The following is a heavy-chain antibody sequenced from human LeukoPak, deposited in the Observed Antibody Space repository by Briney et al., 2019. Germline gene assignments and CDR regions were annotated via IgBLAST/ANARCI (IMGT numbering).Heavy chain of an antibody. CDR1: GGSISSYY. CDR2: IYTSGST. CDR3: ARGRRGYYGSGRSLNY. D-gene: IGHD3-10*01. J-gene: IGHJ4*02. V-gene: IGHV4-4*07. Sequence: AETLSLTCTVSGGSISSYYWSWIRQPAGKGLEWIGRIYTSGSTNYNPSLKSRVTMSVDTSKNQFSLKLSSVTAADTAVYYCARGRRGYYGSGRSLNYWGQGTLVTVSP.